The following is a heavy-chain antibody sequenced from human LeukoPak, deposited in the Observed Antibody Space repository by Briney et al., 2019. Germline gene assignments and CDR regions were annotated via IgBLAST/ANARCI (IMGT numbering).Heavy chain of an antibody. J-gene: IGHJ2*01. V-gene: IGHV4-34*01. CDR1: GGSFSGYY. Sequence: SETLSLTCAVYGGSFSGYYWSWIHQPPGKGLEWIGEINHSGSTNYNPSLKGRVTISVDTSKNQFSLKLSSVTAADTAVYYCARLGYCSSTSCYSRYFDLWGRGTLVTVSS. CDR3: ARLGYCSSTSCYSRYFDL. D-gene: IGHD2-2*03. CDR2: INHSGST.